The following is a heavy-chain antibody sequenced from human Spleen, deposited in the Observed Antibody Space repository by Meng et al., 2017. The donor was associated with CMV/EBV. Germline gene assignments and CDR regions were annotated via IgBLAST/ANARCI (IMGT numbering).Heavy chain of an antibody. D-gene: IGHD6-6*01. J-gene: IGHJ6*02. Sequence: GESLKISCAASGFTFSIYDMHWVRQVTGKGLEWVSAIGTTGDTYYPGSVKGRFTISREDAKDSLYLQMNSVRVGDTAVYYCTSPSDSSSSSYYYYYGMDVWGQGTTVTVSS. CDR2: IGTTGDT. CDR1: GFTFSIYD. CDR3: TSPSDSSSSSYYYYYGMDV. V-gene: IGHV3-13*01.